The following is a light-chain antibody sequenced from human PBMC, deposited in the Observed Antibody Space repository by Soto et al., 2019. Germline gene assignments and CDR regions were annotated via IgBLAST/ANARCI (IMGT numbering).Light chain of an antibody. CDR1: QIVSSN. Sequence: EIVMTQSPATLSVSPGERATLSCRASQIVSSNLAWYQQKPGQAPRLRIYGASTRATGIPARFSGSGSGTEFTLTISRLQSEDFAVYYCQQYNNWPQTFGQGTKVEIK. CDR3: QQYNNWPQT. V-gene: IGKV3-15*01. CDR2: GAS. J-gene: IGKJ1*01.